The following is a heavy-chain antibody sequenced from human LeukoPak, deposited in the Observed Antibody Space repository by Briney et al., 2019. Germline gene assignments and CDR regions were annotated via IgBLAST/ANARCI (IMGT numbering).Heavy chain of an antibody. CDR3: ARDPGYGDSPGSY. Sequence: GASVKVSCKASGYTFTSYAMHWVRQAPGQRLEWMGWINAGNGNTKYSQKFQGRVTITRDTSASTAYMELSSLGSEDTAVYYCARDPGYGDSPGSYWGQGTLVTVSS. V-gene: IGHV1-3*01. CDR2: INAGNGNT. CDR1: GYTFTSYA. J-gene: IGHJ4*02. D-gene: IGHD4-17*01.